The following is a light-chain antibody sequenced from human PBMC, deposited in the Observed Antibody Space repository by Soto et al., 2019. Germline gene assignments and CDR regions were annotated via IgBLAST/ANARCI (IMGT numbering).Light chain of an antibody. Sequence: DIQMTQSPSSLSASVGDRVTLTCRASQSISNYVNWYQQKPGKAPKCLIYAASTLQSGVPSRFSGSGSGTDFTLSIDSLQPEDFAVYYCQQFSSYPLTFGGGTKVEIK. CDR3: QQFSSYPLT. CDR1: QSISNY. V-gene: IGKV1-39*01. CDR2: AAS. J-gene: IGKJ4*01.